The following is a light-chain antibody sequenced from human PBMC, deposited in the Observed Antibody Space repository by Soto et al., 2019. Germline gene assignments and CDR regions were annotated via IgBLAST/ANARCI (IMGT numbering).Light chain of an antibody. V-gene: IGLV2-11*01. CDR1: SSDVGGYDY. J-gene: IGLJ2*01. CDR2: DVN. Sequence: QSALTQPRSVSGSPGQSVTISCTGTSSDVGGYDYVSWYQQHPGKAPKLMIFDVNKRPSGVPDRFSGPKSGNTASLTISGLQAEDEADYSCFSYAGSRVFGGGTQLTVL. CDR3: FSYAGSRV.